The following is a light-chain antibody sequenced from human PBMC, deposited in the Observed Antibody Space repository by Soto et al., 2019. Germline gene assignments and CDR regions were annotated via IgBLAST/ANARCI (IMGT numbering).Light chain of an antibody. J-gene: IGKJ4*01. Sequence: IVLTQSPVTLSLSPGERATLSCRASQSVSSYLAWYQQKPGQAPRLLISDATNRATGISARFSGSGSGTDFTLTVDSLEPEDFAVYYCQQRINWPLTFGGGTKVDTK. CDR2: DAT. CDR1: QSVSSY. V-gene: IGKV3-11*01. CDR3: QQRINWPLT.